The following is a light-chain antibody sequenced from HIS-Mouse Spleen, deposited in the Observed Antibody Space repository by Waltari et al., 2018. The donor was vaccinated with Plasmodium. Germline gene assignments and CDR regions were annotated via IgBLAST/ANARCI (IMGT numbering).Light chain of an antibody. CDR2: KDS. V-gene: IGLV3-25*03. Sequence: SYELTQPPSVSVSPGQTARITCSGDALPTQYAYWYQQKPGQAPVLVIYKDSERPSGIPERFSGSSSGTTVTLTISGVQAEDEADYYGQSADSSATYVVFGGGTKLTVL. CDR3: QSADSSATYVV. J-gene: IGLJ2*01. CDR1: ALPTQY.